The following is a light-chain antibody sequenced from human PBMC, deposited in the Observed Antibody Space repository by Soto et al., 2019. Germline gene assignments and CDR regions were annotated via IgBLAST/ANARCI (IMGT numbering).Light chain of an antibody. V-gene: IGKV3-15*01. CDR2: DAS. CDR3: QQYDNWPPLT. CDR1: QGISSK. Sequence: EIVMTLSPATLSVSQGEGATLSCRASQGISSKLAWFQQRPGQSPRLPIYDASTRAAGLPARFSGSGSGTEFTLTISSLQSEDFAVYYCQQYDNWPPLTFGQGTRLEI. J-gene: IGKJ5*01.